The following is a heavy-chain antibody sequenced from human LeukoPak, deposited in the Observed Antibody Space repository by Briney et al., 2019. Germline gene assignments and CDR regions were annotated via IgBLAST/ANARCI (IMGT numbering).Heavy chain of an antibody. CDR1: GDSITTGGYY. CDR3: ARDLGDKVDP. Sequence: SQTLSLTCTFSGDSITTGGYYWSWLRQHPGKGLEWIGYIYYSGGTYYNPSLKSRVTISVDTSKSQFSLKLTSVTAADTAVYYCARDLGDKVDPWGQGTLVTASS. J-gene: IGHJ5*02. D-gene: IGHD3-16*01. V-gene: IGHV4-31*03. CDR2: IYYSGGT.